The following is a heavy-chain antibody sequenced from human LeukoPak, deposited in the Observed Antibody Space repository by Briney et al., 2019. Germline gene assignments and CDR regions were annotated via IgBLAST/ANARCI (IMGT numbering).Heavy chain of an antibody. D-gene: IGHD4-23*01. CDR3: ARGTVQGYGDNSDFAY. CDR1: GGSISSYY. Sequence: SETLSLTCTVSGGSISSYYWSWIRQPPGKGLEWIGHIHYSGSTYYNPSLQSRVAISVDTSKNQFSLKLSSVTAADTAVYYCARGTVQGYGDNSDFAYWGQGLLVTVSS. J-gene: IGHJ4*02. V-gene: IGHV4-59*08. CDR2: IHYSGST.